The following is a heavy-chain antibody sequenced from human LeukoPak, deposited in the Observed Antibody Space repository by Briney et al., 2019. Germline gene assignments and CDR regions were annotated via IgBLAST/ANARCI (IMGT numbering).Heavy chain of an antibody. CDR2: ISSSSSYI. J-gene: IGHJ6*02. D-gene: IGHD2-15*01. CDR3: ARDRCSGGSCYDFYYYGMDV. CDR1: GFTFSSYS. Sequence: GSLRLSCAASGFTFSSYSMNWVRQAPGKGLEWVSSISSSSSYIYYADSVKGRFTISRDNAKNSLYLQMNSLRAEDTAVYYCARDRCSGGSCYDFYYYGMDVWGQGTTVTVSS. V-gene: IGHV3-21*01.